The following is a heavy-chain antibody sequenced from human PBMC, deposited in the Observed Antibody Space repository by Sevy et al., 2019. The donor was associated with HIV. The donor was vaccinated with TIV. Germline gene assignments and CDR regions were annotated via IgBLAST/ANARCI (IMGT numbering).Heavy chain of an antibody. Sequence: SETLSLTCAVSGYSISSGYYWGWIRQPPGKGLEWIGSIYHSGSTYYNPSLKSRVTISVHTSKNQFSLKLSSVTAADTAVYYCARVGYGDYTIDYWGQGTLVTVSS. V-gene: IGHV4-38-2*01. D-gene: IGHD4-17*01. CDR1: GYSISSGYY. CDR3: ARVGYGDYTIDY. CDR2: IYHSGST. J-gene: IGHJ4*02.